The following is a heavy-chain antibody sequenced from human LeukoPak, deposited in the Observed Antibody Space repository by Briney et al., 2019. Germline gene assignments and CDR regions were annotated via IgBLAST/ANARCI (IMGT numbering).Heavy chain of an antibody. V-gene: IGHV3-74*01. CDR3: AAGTYY. CDR1: GFTFSTYN. J-gene: IGHJ4*02. CDR2: INSDGSST. Sequence: PGGSLRLSCAASGFTFSTYNMNSVRQAPGKGLVWVSRINSDGSSTSYADSVKGRFTISRDNAKNTLYLQMNSLRAEDTAVYYCAAGTYYWGQGTLVTVSS. D-gene: IGHD6-13*01.